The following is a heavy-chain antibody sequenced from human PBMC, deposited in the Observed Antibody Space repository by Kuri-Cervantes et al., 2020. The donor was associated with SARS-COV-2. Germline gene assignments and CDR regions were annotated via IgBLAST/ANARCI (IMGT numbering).Heavy chain of an antibody. J-gene: IGHJ4*02. CDR3: ARDRQRDFDQ. Sequence: LSLTCAASGFTVSSYAMHWVRQAPGKGLEWVALISYDGSNKYYADSVKGRFTISRDNSKNTLYLQMNSLRAEDTAVYYCARDRQRDFDQWGQGTLVTVSS. V-gene: IGHV3-30*14. CDR1: GFTVSSYA. CDR2: ISYDGSNK. D-gene: IGHD6-25*01.